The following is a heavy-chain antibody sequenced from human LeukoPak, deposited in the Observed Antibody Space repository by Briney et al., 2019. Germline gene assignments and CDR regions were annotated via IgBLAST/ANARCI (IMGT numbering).Heavy chain of an antibody. Sequence: PSETLSLTCTVSGGSISSGSYYWGWLRQPAGKGREWIGRIYTSGSTNYNPSLKSRVTMSVDTSKNQFSLKLSSVTAEDTAVYYCASLAAPIDYWGQGTLVTVSS. D-gene: IGHD6-13*01. CDR2: IYTSGST. J-gene: IGHJ4*02. CDR1: GGSISSGSYY. CDR3: ASLAAPIDY. V-gene: IGHV4-61*02.